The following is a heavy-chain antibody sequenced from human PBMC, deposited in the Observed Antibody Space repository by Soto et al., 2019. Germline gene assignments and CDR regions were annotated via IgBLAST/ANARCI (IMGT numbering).Heavy chain of an antibody. CDR1: GFNFDDHA. CDR2: ISWNSVTI. D-gene: IGHD1-26*01. CDR3: VRSSGSQPRAGWFDP. V-gene: IGHV3-9*01. Sequence: GGSLRLSCAASGFNFDDHAMHWVRQTPGKGLEWVSGISWNSVTINYADSIKGRFTISRDNAKRTLYLQMNNLRPADTAMYFCVRSSGSQPRAGWFDPWGQGTLVTVSS. J-gene: IGHJ5*02.